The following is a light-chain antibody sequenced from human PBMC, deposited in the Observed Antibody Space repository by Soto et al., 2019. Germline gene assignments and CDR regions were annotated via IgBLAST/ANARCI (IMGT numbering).Light chain of an antibody. CDR3: CSYTTSNTRQIV. J-gene: IGLJ1*01. V-gene: IGLV2-14*01. CDR1: SSDVVGYNY. CDR2: DVT. Sequence: VLTQPASVSGSPGQSITISCTGTSSDVVGYNYVSWYQQQPGKAPKFMIYDVTNRPSGVSNRFSGSKSGNTASLTISGLQAEDEADYYCCSYTTSNTRQIVFGTGTKVTVL.